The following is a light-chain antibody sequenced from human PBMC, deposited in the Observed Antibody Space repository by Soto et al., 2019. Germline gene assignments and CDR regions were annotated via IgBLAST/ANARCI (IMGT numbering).Light chain of an antibody. CDR3: CSYTTSNTRQIV. J-gene: IGLJ1*01. V-gene: IGLV2-14*01. CDR1: SSDVVGYNY. CDR2: DVT. Sequence: VLTQPASVSGSPGQSITISCTGTSSDVVGYNYVSWYQQQPGKAPKFMIYDVTNRPSGVSNRFSGSKSGNTASLTISGLQAEDEADYYCCSYTTSNTRQIVFGTGTKVTVL.